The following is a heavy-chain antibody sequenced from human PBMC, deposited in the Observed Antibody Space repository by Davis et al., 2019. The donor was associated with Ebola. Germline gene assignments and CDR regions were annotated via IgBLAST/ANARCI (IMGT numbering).Heavy chain of an antibody. Sequence: PGGSLRLSCAASGFTFSNAWMNWVRQAPGKGLVWVSRINSDGSSTSYADSVKGRFTISRDNAKNTLYLQMNSLRAEDTAVYYCARGPSMANPDYWGQGTLVTVSS. CDR1: GFTFSNAW. D-gene: IGHD5-24*01. CDR3: ARGPSMANPDY. CDR2: INSDGSST. J-gene: IGHJ4*02. V-gene: IGHV3-74*01.